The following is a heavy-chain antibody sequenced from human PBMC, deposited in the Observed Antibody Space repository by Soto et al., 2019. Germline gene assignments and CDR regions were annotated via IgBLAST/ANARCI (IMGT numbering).Heavy chain of an antibody. Sequence: EVQLLESGGGLVQPGGSLRLSCAASGFTFSSYAMSWVRQAPGKGLEWVSAISGSGGSTYYADSVKGRFTISRDNSKNALYLXXXXXXXXXXXXYXXXRXXXXXXELSMDSFDYWGQGTLVTVSS. CDR3: XRXXXXXXELSMDSFDY. CDR1: GFTFSSYA. D-gene: IGHD3-16*02. V-gene: IGHV3-23*01. CDR2: ISGSGGST. J-gene: IGHJ4*02.